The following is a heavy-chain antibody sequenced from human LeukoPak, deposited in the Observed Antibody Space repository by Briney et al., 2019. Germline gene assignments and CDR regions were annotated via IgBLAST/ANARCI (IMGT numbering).Heavy chain of an antibody. CDR3: AKGAEDRDY. J-gene: IGHJ4*02. CDR1: GFTFSGYW. CDR2: INSDGSST. V-gene: IGHV3-74*01. Sequence: TGGSLRLSCAASGFTFSGYWIHWVRQAPGKGLVWVSRINSDGSSTSYADSVKGRFTISRDNAKNTLYLQMNSLRAEDTAVYYCAKGAEDRDYWGQGTLVTVSS.